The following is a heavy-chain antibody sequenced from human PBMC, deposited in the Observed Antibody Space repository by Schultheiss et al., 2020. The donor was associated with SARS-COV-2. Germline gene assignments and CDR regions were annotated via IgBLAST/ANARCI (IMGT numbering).Heavy chain of an antibody. D-gene: IGHD4-17*01. Sequence: SETLSLTCTVSGGSISSGSYYWSWIRQPAGKGLEWIGRIYYSGSTYYNPSLKSRVTISVDTSKNQFSLKLSSVTAADTAVYYCARRPTVTTSYIDYWGQGTLVTVSS. V-gene: IGHV4-39*01. CDR2: IYYSGST. CDR1: GGSISSGSYY. J-gene: IGHJ4*02. CDR3: ARRPTVTTSYIDY.